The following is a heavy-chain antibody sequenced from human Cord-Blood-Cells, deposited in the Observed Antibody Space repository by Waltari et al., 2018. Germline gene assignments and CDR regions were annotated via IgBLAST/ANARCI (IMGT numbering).Heavy chain of an antibody. CDR3: ARSFITGAYDACDI. CDR1: GYTFTSYD. CDR2: MNPNSGNT. J-gene: IGHJ3*02. D-gene: IGHD1-20*01. V-gene: IGHV1-8*03. Sequence: QVQLVQSGAKVKKPGASVKVSCKASGYTFTSYDINWVRQATGQGLEWMGWMNPNSGNTGYAQKFQGRVTITRNTPMSTAYMELSSLRSEDTAVYYCARSFITGAYDACDIWGQGTMGTVSS.